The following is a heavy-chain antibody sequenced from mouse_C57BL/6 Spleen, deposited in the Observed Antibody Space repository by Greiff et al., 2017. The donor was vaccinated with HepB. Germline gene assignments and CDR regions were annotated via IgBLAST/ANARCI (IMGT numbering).Heavy chain of an antibody. J-gene: IGHJ2*01. V-gene: IGHV1-26*01. CDR1: GYTFTDYY. CDR2: INPNNGGT. Sequence: VQLQQSGPELVKPGASVKISCKASGYTFTDYYMNWVKQSHGKSLEWIGDINPNNGGTSYNQKFKGKATLTVDKSSSTAYMELRSLTSEDSAVYYCARANSNPWLDYWGQGTTLTVSS. D-gene: IGHD2-5*01. CDR3: ARANSNPWLDY.